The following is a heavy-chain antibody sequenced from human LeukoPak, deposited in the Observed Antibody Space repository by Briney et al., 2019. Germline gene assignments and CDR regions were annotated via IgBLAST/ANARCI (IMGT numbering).Heavy chain of an antibody. J-gene: IGHJ4*02. CDR3: ARAPPGPRTIDY. V-gene: IGHV4-34*01. Sequence: SQTLSLTCAVYGGSFSGYYWSWIRQPPGKGLEWIGEINHSGSTNYNPSLKSRVTISVDTSKNQFSLKLSSVTAADAAVYYCARAPPGPRTIDYWGQGTLVTVSS. CDR2: INHSGST. D-gene: IGHD1-14*01. CDR1: GGSFSGYY.